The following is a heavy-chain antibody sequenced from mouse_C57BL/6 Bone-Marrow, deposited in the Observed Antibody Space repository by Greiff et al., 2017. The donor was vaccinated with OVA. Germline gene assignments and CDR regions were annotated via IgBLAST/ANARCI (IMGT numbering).Heavy chain of an antibody. CDR3: ARSRGYDYDRGGFDY. Sequence: EVKLVESGPELVKPGASVKIPCKASGYTFTDYNMDWVKQSHGKSLEWIGDINPNNGGTIYNQKFKGKATLTVDKSSSTAYMELRSLTSEDTAVYYGARSRGYDYDRGGFDYWGQGTTLTVSS. D-gene: IGHD2-4*01. CDR1: GYTFTDYN. J-gene: IGHJ2*01. CDR2: INPNNGGT. V-gene: IGHV1-18*01.